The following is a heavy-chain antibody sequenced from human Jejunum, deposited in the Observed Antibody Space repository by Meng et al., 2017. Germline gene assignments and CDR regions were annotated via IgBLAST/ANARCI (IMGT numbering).Heavy chain of an antibody. CDR3: ARGLVVTPDVYYSYYGMDV. J-gene: IGHJ6*02. CDR2: ISSDRGYV. Sequence: GESLKISCAASGFTFRHYGMNWVRQAPGKGLEWVSFISSDRGYVYYADSVKGRFTISRDNVDNSLFLQMNSLRAEDTAVYYCARGLVVTPDVYYSYYGMDVWGQGTTVTVSS. CDR1: GFTFRHYG. D-gene: IGHD4-23*01. V-gene: IGHV3-21*01.